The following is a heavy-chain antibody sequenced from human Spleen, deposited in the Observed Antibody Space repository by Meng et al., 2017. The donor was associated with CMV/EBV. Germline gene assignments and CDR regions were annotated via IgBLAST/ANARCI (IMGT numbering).Heavy chain of an antibody. D-gene: IGHD2-2*02. V-gene: IGHV4-34*01. CDR3: ARGGYCSSTSCYSPFDY. Sequence: SETLSLTCAVYGGSFSGYYWSWIRQPPGKGLEWIGEINQSGSTNYNPSLKIRVTISVDTSKNQFSLKLSSVTAADTAVYYCARGGYCSSTSCYSPFDYWGQGTLVTVSS. CDR2: INQSGST. J-gene: IGHJ4*02. CDR1: GGSFSGYY.